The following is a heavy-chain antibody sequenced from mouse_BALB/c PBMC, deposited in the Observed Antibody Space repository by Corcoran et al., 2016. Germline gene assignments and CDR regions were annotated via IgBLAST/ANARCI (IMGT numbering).Heavy chain of an antibody. CDR2: INTYTGEP. Sequence: QNQLVQSGPEMKKTGETVKISCKASGYTFTNYGMNWVKQSPGKGLKGMGWINTYTGEPTYADDFKGRFAFSFETSASTAYLQINNLKNEDMATYFCARAPLAYYAMDYWGQGTSVTVSS. CDR3: ARAPLAYYAMDY. CDR1: GYTFTNYG. J-gene: IGHJ4*01. V-gene: IGHV9-1*02.